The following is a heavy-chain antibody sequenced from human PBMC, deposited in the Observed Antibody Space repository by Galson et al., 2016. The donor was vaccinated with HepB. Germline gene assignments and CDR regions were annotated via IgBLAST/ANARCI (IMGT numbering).Heavy chain of an antibody. Sequence: SLRLSCAASGFSLSSFRMNWVRQAPGKGLQWVSSISDSGSDMYYADSLKGRVTISRDNAKNSLFLQMNSLRAEDTAVYFCARGHDFWTGYRRDYGMDVWGQGTTVTVSS. V-gene: IGHV3-21*01. J-gene: IGHJ6*02. CDR2: ISDSGSDM. CDR3: ARGHDFWTGYRRDYGMDV. CDR1: GFSLSSFR. D-gene: IGHD3/OR15-3a*01.